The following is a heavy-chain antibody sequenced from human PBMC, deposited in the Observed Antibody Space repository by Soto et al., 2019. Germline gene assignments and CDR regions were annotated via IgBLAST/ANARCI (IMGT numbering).Heavy chain of an antibody. CDR2: ISYDGSNK. J-gene: IGHJ6*02. CDR3: ARDYYSESRPRPSNYYYYYGMDV. D-gene: IGHD3-10*01. Sequence: VGSLRLSCAASGFTFSSYAMHWVRQAPGKGLEWVAVISYDGSNKYYADSVKGRFTISRDNSKNTLYLQMNSLRAEDTAVYYCARDYYSESRPRPSNYYYYYGMDVWGQGTTVPVSS. V-gene: IGHV3-30-3*01. CDR1: GFTFSSYA.